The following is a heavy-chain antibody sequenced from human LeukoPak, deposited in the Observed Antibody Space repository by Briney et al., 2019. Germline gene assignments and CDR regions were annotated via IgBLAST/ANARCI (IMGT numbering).Heavy chain of an antibody. CDR2: MSGDGTTV. D-gene: IGHD5-18*01. Sequence: GGSLGLSCVASGLTFSDSYMSWIRQAPGKGLEWITYMSGDGTTVYHADSVKGRFTISRDNAKNSVYLQMNSLRDEDTAVYYCARPTDSSVDYWGQGTLVTVSS. J-gene: IGHJ4*02. V-gene: IGHV3-11*01. CDR1: GLTFSDSY. CDR3: ARPTDSSVDY.